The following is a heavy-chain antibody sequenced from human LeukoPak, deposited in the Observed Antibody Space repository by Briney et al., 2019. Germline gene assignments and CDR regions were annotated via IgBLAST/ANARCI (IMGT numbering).Heavy chain of an antibody. Sequence: GGSLRLSCAASGFTFSSYIMNWVRQAPGKGLEWVSSISSSSSYIYYADSVKGRFTISRDNAKNSLYLQMNSLRAEDTAVYYCARAGLRYFDWLPPHYFDYWGQGTLVTVSS. J-gene: IGHJ4*02. CDR3: ARAGLRYFDWLPPHYFDY. CDR1: GFTFSSYI. V-gene: IGHV3-21*01. CDR2: ISSSSSYI. D-gene: IGHD3-9*01.